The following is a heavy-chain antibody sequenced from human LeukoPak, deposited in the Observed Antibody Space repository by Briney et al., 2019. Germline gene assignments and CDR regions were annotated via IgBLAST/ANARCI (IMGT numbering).Heavy chain of an antibody. CDR3: AREAAVAGYFDY. CDR1: GGSISSYY. J-gene: IGHJ4*02. Sequence: SETLSLTCTVSGGSISSYYWSWIRQPPGKGLGWIGYIYYSGSTNYNPSLKSRVTISVDTSKNQFSLKLSSVTAADTAVYYCAREAAVAGYFDYWGQGTLVTVSS. V-gene: IGHV4-59*01. CDR2: IYYSGST. D-gene: IGHD6-19*01.